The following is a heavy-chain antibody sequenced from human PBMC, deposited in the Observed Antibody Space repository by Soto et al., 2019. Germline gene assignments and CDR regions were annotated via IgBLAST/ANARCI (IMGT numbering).Heavy chain of an antibody. CDR3: ARDGGVVVAVYYYYGMDV. Sequence: ASVKVSCKASGYTFTSYYMHWVRQAPGRGLEWMGIINPSGGSTSYAQKFQGRVTMTRDTSTSTVYMELSSLRSEDTAVYYCARDGGVVVAVYYYYGMDVWGQGTTVTVSS. V-gene: IGHV1-46*01. D-gene: IGHD2-15*01. CDR2: INPSGGST. J-gene: IGHJ6*02. CDR1: GYTFTSYY.